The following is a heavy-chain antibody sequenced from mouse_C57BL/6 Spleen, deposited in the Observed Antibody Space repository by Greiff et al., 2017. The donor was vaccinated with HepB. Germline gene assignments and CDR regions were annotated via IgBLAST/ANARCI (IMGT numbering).Heavy chain of an antibody. CDR2: IYPGDGDT. CDR3: DYYGRGFDY. Sequence: QVQLQQSGPELVKPGASVKISCKASGYAFSSSWMNWVKQRPGKGLEWIGRIYPGDGDTNYNGKFKGKATLTADKSSSTAYMQLSRLTSEDSAVYFCDYYGRGFDYWGQGTTLTVSS. J-gene: IGHJ2*01. V-gene: IGHV1-82*01. CDR1: GYAFSSSW. D-gene: IGHD1-2*01.